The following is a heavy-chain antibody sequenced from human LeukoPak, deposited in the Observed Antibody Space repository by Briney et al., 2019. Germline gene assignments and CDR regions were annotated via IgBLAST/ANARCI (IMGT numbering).Heavy chain of an antibody. V-gene: IGHV1-2*02. CDR1: GYTFTGYY. J-gene: IGHJ6*02. D-gene: IGHD5-18*01. Sequence: GASVKVSCKASGYTFTGYYMHWVRPAPGQGLEWMGWINPNSGGTNYAQKFQGRVTMTRDTSISTAYMELSRLRSDDTAVYYCARASALGGYGYYYYYGMDVWGQGTTVTVSS. CDR2: INPNSGGT. CDR3: ARASALGGYGYYYYYGMDV.